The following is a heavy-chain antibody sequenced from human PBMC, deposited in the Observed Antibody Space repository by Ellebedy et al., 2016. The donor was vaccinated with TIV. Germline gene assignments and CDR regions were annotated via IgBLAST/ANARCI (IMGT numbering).Heavy chain of an antibody. V-gene: IGHV3-11*04. CDR1: GFTFSDYS. J-gene: IGHJ4*02. Sequence: GESLKISCAASGFTFSDYSMSWIRQAPGKGLQWISYITSSRSSMYYADSVKGRFTISRDNTQNSLYLQMNSLRAEDTAVYYCASSVHYYDSSGYLNWGQGTLVIVSS. CDR2: ITSSRSSM. CDR3: ASSVHYYDSSGYLN. D-gene: IGHD3-22*01.